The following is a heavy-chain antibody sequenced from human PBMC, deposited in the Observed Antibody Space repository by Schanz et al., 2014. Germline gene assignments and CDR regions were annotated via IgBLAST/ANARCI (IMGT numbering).Heavy chain of an antibody. Sequence: QGQLVESGGGVVQPGRSLRLSCAASGFTFSSYAMHWVRQAPGKGLEWVAVMSYDGSNKYYADSVKGRFTISRDSARNSLYLQMSSLRAEDTAVYYCARGTPFLCDYWGQGTLVTVSS. V-gene: IGHV3-30-3*01. D-gene: IGHD3-16*01. CDR3: ARGTPFLCDY. CDR2: MSYDGSNK. J-gene: IGHJ4*02. CDR1: GFTFSSYA.